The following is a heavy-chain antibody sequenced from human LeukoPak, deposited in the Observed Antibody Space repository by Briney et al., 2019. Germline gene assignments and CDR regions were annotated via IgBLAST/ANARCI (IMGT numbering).Heavy chain of an antibody. D-gene: IGHD3-22*01. CDR2: ISGGGDRT. V-gene: IGHV3-23*01. J-gene: IGHJ4*02. CDR3: AKVLSSGYYYDC. CDR1: GFTFSSYA. Sequence: HTGGSLRLSCAASGFTFSSYAMSWVRQAPGKGLEWVSGISGGGDRTHYGDSVKGRFTVSRDNSKNTLYLQMDGLRAEDTAIYYCAKVLSSGYYYDCWGQGTLVTVSS.